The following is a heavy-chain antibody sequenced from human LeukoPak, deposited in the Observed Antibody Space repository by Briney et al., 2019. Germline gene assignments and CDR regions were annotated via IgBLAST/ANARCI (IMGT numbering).Heavy chain of an antibody. CDR2: IYYSGSA. D-gene: IGHD2-15*01. CDR1: GDSFSSTSYS. J-gene: IGHJ5*02. V-gene: IGHV4-30-4*07. Sequence: SETLSLTCAVSGDSFSSTSYSWSWIRQPPGKGLEWIGYIYYSGSAYSNPSLQSRVTISVDTSKNQISLKLSSVTAADTAVYYCARVVAATWFDPWGQGTRVTVSS. CDR3: ARVVAATWFDP.